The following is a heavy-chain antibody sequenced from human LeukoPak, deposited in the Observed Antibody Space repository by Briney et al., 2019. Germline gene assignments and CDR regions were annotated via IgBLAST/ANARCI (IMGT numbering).Heavy chain of an antibody. D-gene: IGHD6-19*01. CDR3: ARVWRDCIAVAGICLFDY. J-gene: IGHJ4*02. V-gene: IGHV4-39*07. Sequence: SETLSLTCTVSGGSISSSIYYWGWIRQPPGKGLEWIGSIYFSGSTYYNPSLKSRVTISGDTSKNQFSLKLSSVTAADTAVYYCARVWRDCIAVAGICLFDYWGQGTLVTVSS. CDR2: IYFSGST. CDR1: GGSISSSIYY.